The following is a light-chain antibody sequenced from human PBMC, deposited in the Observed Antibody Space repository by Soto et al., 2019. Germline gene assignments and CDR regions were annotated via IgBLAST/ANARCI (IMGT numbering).Light chain of an antibody. CDR3: QQYDNLPRV. Sequence: DIQMTQSPSSLSASVGDRVTITCQASQDISNYLNWYQQKPGKAPKLLIFDASNLETGVPSKFSGSGSGTDFTFTTSSLQPEDIATYYCQQYDNLPRVFGQGTKLEIK. CDR1: QDISNY. V-gene: IGKV1-33*01. J-gene: IGKJ2*01. CDR2: DAS.